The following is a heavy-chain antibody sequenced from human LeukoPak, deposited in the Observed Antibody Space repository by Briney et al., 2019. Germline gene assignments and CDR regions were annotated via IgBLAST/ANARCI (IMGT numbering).Heavy chain of an antibody. D-gene: IGHD2-2*01. CDR2: IYPDESDS. V-gene: IGHV5-51*01. CDR1: GYNFTNYW. J-gene: IGHJ4*02. CDR3: ARQRTVIPAAPSDY. Sequence: GESLKISCQGSGYNFTNYWIRWVRQMPGERLEWLGIIYPDESDSRYSPSFRGQVTMSADQSVTTAYLYWRSLKASDSAIYYCARQRTVIPAAPSDYWGQGTLVTVAS.